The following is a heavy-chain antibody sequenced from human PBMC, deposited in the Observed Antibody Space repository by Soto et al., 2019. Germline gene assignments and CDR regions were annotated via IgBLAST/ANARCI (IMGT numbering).Heavy chain of an antibody. CDR2: IYYSGST. D-gene: IGHD3-10*01. CDR1: GGSISSVGYY. J-gene: IGHJ5*02. CDR3: ARDYYGSGIGGHWFDP. Sequence: QVQLQESGPGLVKPSQTLSLTCTVSGGSISSVGYYWSWIRQHPGKGLEWIGYIYYSGSTYYNPSLKIRVTISVDTSKNQFSLKLSSVTAADTAVYYCARDYYGSGIGGHWFDPWGQGTLVTVSS. V-gene: IGHV4-31*03.